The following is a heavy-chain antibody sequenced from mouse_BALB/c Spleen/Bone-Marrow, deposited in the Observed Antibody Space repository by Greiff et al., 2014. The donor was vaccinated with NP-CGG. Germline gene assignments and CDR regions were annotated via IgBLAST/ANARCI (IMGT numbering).Heavy chain of an antibody. J-gene: IGHJ3*01. D-gene: IGHD2-3*01. CDR1: GFDFSGFW. CDR2: INPDSNTI. CDR3: ARLGYYGGFAY. Sequence: EVHLVESGGGLVQPGRSLKLSCAASGFDFSGFWMGWVRQAPGKGLEWIGEINPDSNTINYTPSLKDRFIISRDNAKNTLYLQMSKVRSEDTALYYCARLGYYGGFAYWGQGTLVTVSA. V-gene: IGHV4-1*02.